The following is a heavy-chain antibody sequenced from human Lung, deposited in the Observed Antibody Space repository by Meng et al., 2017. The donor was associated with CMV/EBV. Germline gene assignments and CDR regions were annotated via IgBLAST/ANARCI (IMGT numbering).Heavy chain of an antibody. CDR2: ISAYNGDT. CDR3: ARDLQYCGSTSCSDDCFDP. J-gene: IGHJ5*02. V-gene: IGHV1-18*01. CDR1: CYTSIDYC. Sequence: SFXMSCSAACYTSIDYCSSWLRQAPGQGLEWMGWISAYNGDTTYSRNLRGRVTINTDTSTTTAYMELRSLRYDDTAAYYCARDLQYCGSTSCSDDCFDPWGQGNRVTGSS. D-gene: IGHD2-2*01.